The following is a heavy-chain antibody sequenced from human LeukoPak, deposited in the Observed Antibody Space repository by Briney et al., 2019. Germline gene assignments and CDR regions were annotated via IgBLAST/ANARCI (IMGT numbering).Heavy chain of an antibody. V-gene: IGHV3-53*01. Sequence: GGSLRLSCSASGFPFSTYAMSWVRQAPGKGLEWVSVIYSGGSTYYADSVKGRFTISRDNSKNTLYLQMNSLRAEDTAVYYCAAYPSLPAANWFDPSGQGTLVTVSP. CDR3: AAYPSLPAANWFDP. J-gene: IGHJ5*02. CDR2: IYSGGST. CDR1: GFPFSTYA. D-gene: IGHD2-2*01.